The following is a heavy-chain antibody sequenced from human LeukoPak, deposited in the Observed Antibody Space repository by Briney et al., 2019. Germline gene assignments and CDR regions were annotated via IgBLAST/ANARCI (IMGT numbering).Heavy chain of an antibody. V-gene: IGHV3-21*01. J-gene: IGHJ4*02. CDR1: GFTFRSFA. Sequence: GGSLRLSCAASGFTFRSFAMNWVRQAPGKGLECVSAISGGGDFTKYADSVKGRFTISRDNAKNSLYLQMNSLRAEDTAVYYCARDSQGYCSGGSCYGGGYWGQGTLVTVSS. CDR3: ARDSQGYCSGGSCYGGGY. CDR2: ISGGGDFT. D-gene: IGHD2-15*01.